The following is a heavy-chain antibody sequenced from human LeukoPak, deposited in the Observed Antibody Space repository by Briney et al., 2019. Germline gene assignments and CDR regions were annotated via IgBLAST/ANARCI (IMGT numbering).Heavy chain of an antibody. CDR3: AKDLEMATDFDY. J-gene: IGHJ4*02. D-gene: IGHD5-24*01. CDR2: ISYDGSNK. Sequence: GGSLRLSCAASGFTFSSYGMHWVRQAPGKRLEWVAVISYDGSNKYYADSVKGRFTISRDNSKNTLYLQMNSLRAEDTAVYYCAKDLEMATDFDYWGQGTLVTVSS. V-gene: IGHV3-30*18. CDR1: GFTFSSYG.